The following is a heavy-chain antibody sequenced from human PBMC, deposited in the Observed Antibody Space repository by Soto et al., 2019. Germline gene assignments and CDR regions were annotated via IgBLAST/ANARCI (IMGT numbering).Heavy chain of an antibody. J-gene: IGHJ4*02. CDR2: ISSSGGSA. D-gene: IGHD3-16*01. V-gene: IGHV3-23*01. CDR3: AKDHWGSY. Sequence: PGGSLRLSCTASGFTFNSYAMSWVRQAPGKGLEWVSAISSSGGSAYYADSVKGRFTISRDNSKNTLHLQMNGLRVEDTAVYYCAKDHWGSYSGQGTLVTVSS. CDR1: GFTFNSYA.